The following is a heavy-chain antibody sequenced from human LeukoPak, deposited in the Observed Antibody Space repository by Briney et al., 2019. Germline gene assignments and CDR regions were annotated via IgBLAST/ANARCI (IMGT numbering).Heavy chain of an antibody. CDR2: ISAYNGNT. J-gene: IGHJ6*03. CDR1: GYTFTSYG. D-gene: IGHD3-3*01. CDR3: ARSPPADFWSGYYTFDYYYYYYMDV. Sequence: ASVTVSCKASGYTFTSYGISWVRQAPGQGLEWMGWISAYNGNTNYAQKLQGRVTMTTDTSTSTAYMELRSLRSDDTAVYYCARSPPADFWSGYYTFDYYYYYYMDVWGKGTTVTVSS. V-gene: IGHV1-18*01.